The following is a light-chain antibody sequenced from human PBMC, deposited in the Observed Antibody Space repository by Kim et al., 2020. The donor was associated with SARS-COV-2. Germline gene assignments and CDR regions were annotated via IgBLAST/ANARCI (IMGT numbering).Light chain of an antibody. CDR2: DAS. J-gene: IGKJ4*01. V-gene: IGKV3-11*01. Sequence: PGERATLPCRARPSVSSYLAWYQQKPGQAPRLLIYDASNRATGIPARFSGSGSGTDFTLTISSLEPEDFAVYYCQQRSNWPPRLTFGGGTKVDIK. CDR3: QQRSNWPPRLT. CDR1: PSVSSY.